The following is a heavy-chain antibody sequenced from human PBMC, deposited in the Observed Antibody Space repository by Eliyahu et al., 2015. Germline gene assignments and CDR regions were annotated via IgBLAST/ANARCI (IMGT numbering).Heavy chain of an antibody. V-gene: IGHV3-7*03. J-gene: IGHJ4*02. Sequence: EVQLVESGGGLVQPGGSLRLSCAASGFXFSSYWMSWLRQAPGKGVGWVTNIKEDGSEKYYXDSVKGRFTVSRDNAQRSVYLQMNSLRVEDTAVYYCASIKWQWLPFDFWGQGTLVTVSS. CDR1: GFXFSSYW. CDR3: ASIKWQWLPFDF. D-gene: IGHD6-19*01. CDR2: IKEDGSEK.